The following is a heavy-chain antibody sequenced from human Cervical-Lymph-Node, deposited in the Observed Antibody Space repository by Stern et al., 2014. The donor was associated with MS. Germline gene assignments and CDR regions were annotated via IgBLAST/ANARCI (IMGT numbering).Heavy chain of an antibody. Sequence: QVQLVESGAEVKKPGASVKVSCKVSGYTLTELSMHWVRQAPGKGLEWMGGFDPDDGETIYAQKFQGRVTMTEDTSTDTAYMELSSLRSEDTAVYYCAGMVRDDWYFDLWGRGTLVTVSS. J-gene: IGHJ2*01. CDR1: GYTLTELS. CDR3: AGMVRDDWYFDL. CDR2: FDPDDGET. D-gene: IGHD3-10*01. V-gene: IGHV1-24*01.